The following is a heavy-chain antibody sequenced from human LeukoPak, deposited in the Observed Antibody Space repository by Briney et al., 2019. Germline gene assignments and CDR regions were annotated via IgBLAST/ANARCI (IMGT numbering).Heavy chain of an antibody. CDR2: ISGNGGTT. J-gene: IGHJ4*02. CDR3: VKGAESFCDSRSDY. D-gene: IGHD3-22*01. CDR1: GFTFSSYA. Sequence: GGSLRLSCSASGFTFSSYAMHWVRQAPGKGLEYVSAISGNGGTTYYADSVKGRFTISRDSFKNTLYLQMSSLRREDTAVYYCVKGAESFCDSRSDYWGQGTLVTVSS. V-gene: IGHV3-64D*09.